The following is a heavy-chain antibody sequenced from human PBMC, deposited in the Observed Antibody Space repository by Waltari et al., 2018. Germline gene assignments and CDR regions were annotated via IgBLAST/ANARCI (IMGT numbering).Heavy chain of an antibody. J-gene: IGHJ4*02. CDR1: GLTFSTSW. CDR2: IDQDGGEK. V-gene: IGHV3-7*01. Sequence: EVQLVESGGGLVQPGGSLRLSCAAAGLTFSTSWMSWVRQAPGKGLEWVANIDQDGGEKVYVDSVKGRFTTSRDNARNSLFLQMNSLRAEDTAFYYCARAYGGYLTSWGQGTLVTVSS. D-gene: IGHD5-12*01. CDR3: ARAYGGYLTS.